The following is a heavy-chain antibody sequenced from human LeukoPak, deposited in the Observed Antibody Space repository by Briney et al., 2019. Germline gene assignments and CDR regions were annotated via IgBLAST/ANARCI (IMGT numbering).Heavy chain of an antibody. J-gene: IGHJ4*02. Sequence: GGSLRLSCAASGLTFSSHWMHWVRQAPGKGLVWVSRITNDGSSTTYADSVKGRFTISRDNSKNTLYLQMNSLRAEDTAVYYCAKGDSSGWPFDYWGQGTLVTVSS. V-gene: IGHV3-74*01. CDR3: AKGDSSGWPFDY. CDR2: ITNDGSST. CDR1: GLTFSSHW. D-gene: IGHD6-19*01.